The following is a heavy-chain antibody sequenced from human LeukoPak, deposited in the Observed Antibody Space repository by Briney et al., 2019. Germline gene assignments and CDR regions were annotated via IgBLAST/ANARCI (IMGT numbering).Heavy chain of an antibody. Sequence: ASVKVSCKASGYSFPIYGITWVRQAPGQGLEWMGWISPYNGNTNSAEKVRGRVTMTTDTSTTTAYMELRSLRSDDTAVYYCARCPTSGGRCYESDYGGQGTLVTVSS. CDR1: GYSFPIYG. CDR2: ISPYNGNT. CDR3: ARCPTSGGRCYESDY. J-gene: IGHJ4*02. D-gene: IGHD2-15*01. V-gene: IGHV1-18*01.